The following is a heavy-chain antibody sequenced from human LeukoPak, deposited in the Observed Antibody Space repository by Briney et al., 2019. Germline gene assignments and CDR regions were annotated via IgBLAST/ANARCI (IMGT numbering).Heavy chain of an antibody. V-gene: IGHV4-38-2*01. CDR3: ARQNRYDIYYFDY. CDR2: IYHSGST. CDR1: GYSISSGYY. J-gene: IGHJ4*02. Sequence: SETLSLTCAVSGYSISSGYYWGWIRQPPGKGLEWIGSIYHSGSTYYNPSLKSRVTISVDTSRNQFSLKLSSVTAADTAVYYCARQNRYDIYYFDYWGQGTLVTVSS. D-gene: IGHD3/OR15-3a*01.